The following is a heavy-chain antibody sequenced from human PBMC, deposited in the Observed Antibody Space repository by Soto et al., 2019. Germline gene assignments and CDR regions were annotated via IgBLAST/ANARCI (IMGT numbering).Heavy chain of an antibody. J-gene: IGHJ6*02. D-gene: IGHD2-2*01. CDR2: INTDGRLT. Sequence: EVQLMESGGGLVQPGGSLRLSCTASGFPFSSYWMHWVRQAPGKGLVWVSRINTDGRLTSYADSVKGRFTFSRDNAKNTLYLQMNSLKVEDTAVYFCVRDSYQILSGVFHYYGHDVWGQGTTVTVSS. CDR3: VRDSYQILSGVFHYYGHDV. CDR1: GFPFSSYW. V-gene: IGHV3-74*01.